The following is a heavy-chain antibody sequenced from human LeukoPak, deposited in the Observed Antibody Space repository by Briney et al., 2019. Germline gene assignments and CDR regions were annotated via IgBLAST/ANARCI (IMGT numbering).Heavy chain of an antibody. D-gene: IGHD3-10*02. CDR1: GFTFSSYS. CDR3: AELGITMIGGV. V-gene: IGHV3-21*01. CDR2: ISSSSSYI. Sequence: GGSLRLSCAASGFTFSSYSMNWVGKAPGKGLEWVSCISSSSSYIYYADSVKGRFTISRDNAKNSLYLQMNSLRAEDTAVYYCAELGITMIGGVWGKGTTVTISS. J-gene: IGHJ6*04.